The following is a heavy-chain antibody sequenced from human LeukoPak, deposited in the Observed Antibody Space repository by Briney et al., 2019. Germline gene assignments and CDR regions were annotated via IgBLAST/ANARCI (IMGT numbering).Heavy chain of an antibody. D-gene: IGHD6-19*01. CDR3: ARVPSGWYSDY. CDR2: IKQDGSEK. J-gene: IGHJ4*02. CDR1: GFTVTSYW. Sequence: PGESLRLSCAASGFTVTSYWKSWVRQAPGKGLEWVANIKQDGSEKYYVDSVKGRFTISRDNAKNSLYLQMNSLRAEDTAVYYCARVPSGWYSDYWGQGTLVTVSS. V-gene: IGHV3-7*01.